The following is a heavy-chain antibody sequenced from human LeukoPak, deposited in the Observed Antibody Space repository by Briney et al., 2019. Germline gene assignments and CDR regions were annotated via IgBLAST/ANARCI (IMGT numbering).Heavy chain of an antibody. J-gene: IGHJ4*02. CDR1: GFTFSSYW. Sequence: GGSLRLSCAASGFTFSSYWMSWVRQAPGKGLEWVANIKQDGSEKYYVDSVKGRFTISRDNAKNSLYLQMNSLRAEDTAVYYCATNDFWSGSRFDYWGQGTLVTVSS. D-gene: IGHD3-3*01. CDR3: ATNDFWSGSRFDY. V-gene: IGHV3-7*01. CDR2: IKQDGSEK.